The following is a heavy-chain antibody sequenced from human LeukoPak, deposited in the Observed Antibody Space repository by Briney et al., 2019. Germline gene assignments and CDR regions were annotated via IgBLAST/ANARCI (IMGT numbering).Heavy chain of an antibody. Sequence: SETLSLTCTVCGGSLSNTNDYWGWIRQPPGKGLEWLGCVYYSGSTYYNPSLKTRVTIFVDTSKKQISLKLSSVTAADTAVYYCARQRSALALFYFDHWGQGTLVTVSS. CDR3: ARQRSALALFYFDH. CDR1: GGSLSNTNDY. CDR2: VYYSGST. D-gene: IGHD3-16*01. V-gene: IGHV4-39*01. J-gene: IGHJ4*02.